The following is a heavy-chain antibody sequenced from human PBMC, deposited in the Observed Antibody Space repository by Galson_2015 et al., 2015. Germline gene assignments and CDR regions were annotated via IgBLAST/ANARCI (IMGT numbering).Heavy chain of an antibody. CDR2: IGTAGDT. D-gene: IGHD3/OR15-3a*01. Sequence: SLRLSCAASGFTFSSYDMHWVRHATGKGLEWVSAIGTAGDTYYPGSVKGRFTISRENAKNSLYLQMNSLRAGDTAVYYCARGGPNYDFWTDWYFDLWGRGTLVTVSS. V-gene: IGHV3-13*04. J-gene: IGHJ2*01. CDR1: GFTFSSYD. CDR3: ARGGPNYDFWTDWYFDL.